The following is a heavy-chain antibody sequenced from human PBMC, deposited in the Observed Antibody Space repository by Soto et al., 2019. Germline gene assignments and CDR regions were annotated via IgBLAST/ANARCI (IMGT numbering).Heavy chain of an antibody. CDR2: IHPSGST. CDR3: ARGRDEYKLGNV. V-gene: IGHV4-34*01. J-gene: IGHJ6*02. D-gene: IGHD7-27*01. CDR1: DGSLSVYY. Sequence: SETLSLTCAVYDGSLSVYYWRWIRHSPGKGLEWIGEIHPSGSTDYNPSLKSRVTILVDTSKSQFSLRLTSVTAADTAVYYCARGRDEYKLGNVWGPGTTVTVSS.